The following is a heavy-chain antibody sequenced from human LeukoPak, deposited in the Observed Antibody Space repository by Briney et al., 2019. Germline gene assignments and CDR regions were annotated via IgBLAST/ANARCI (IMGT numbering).Heavy chain of an antibody. V-gene: IGHV3-11*01. J-gene: IGHJ4*02. CDR2: ISGSGSDI. CDR3: AKDIVAAGLFFDY. Sequence: GGSLRLSCAASGFTFSDYYMGWIRQAPGEGLEWVSYISGSGSDIYYADSVKGRFTISRDNAKNSLYLQMNSLRAEDTAVYYCAKDIVAAGLFFDYWGQGTLVTVSS. D-gene: IGHD6-13*01. CDR1: GFTFSDYY.